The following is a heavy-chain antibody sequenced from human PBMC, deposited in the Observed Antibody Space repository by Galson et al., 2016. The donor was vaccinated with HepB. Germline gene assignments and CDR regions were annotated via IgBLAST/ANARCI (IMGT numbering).Heavy chain of an antibody. CDR1: GGSIISRSYY. Sequence: SETLSLTCTVSGGSIISRSYYWGWIRQSPGKGLEWIGSIYYSGGTHYNPSLKSRVTISVDTSKNQFSLRMNSVTAADTAVYYCARQGDSFQLLGYCTGGNCHSWFDPWGQGTQVTVSS. J-gene: IGHJ5*02. CDR2: IYYSGGT. D-gene: IGHD2-15*01. CDR3: ARQGDSFQLLGYCTGGNCHSWFDP. V-gene: IGHV4-39*01.